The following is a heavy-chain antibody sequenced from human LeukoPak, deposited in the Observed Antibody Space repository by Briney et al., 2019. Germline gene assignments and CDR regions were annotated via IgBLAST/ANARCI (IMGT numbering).Heavy chain of an antibody. J-gene: IGHJ4*02. CDR2: IKQDGSDK. Sequence: GGSLRLSCAASGFTFTTYWMTWVRQAPGKGLEWVANIKQDGSDKYYVDSVKGRFTISRDNARKSVYLQMNSLKTEDTAVYYCTRPLGYCSGGSCYAADYWGQGTLVTVSS. D-gene: IGHD2-15*01. V-gene: IGHV3-7*03. CDR1: GFTFTTYW. CDR3: TRPLGYCSGGSCYAADY.